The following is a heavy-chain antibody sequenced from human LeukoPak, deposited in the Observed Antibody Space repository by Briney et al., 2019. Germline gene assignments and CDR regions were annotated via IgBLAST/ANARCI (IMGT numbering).Heavy chain of an antibody. Sequence: GASVKVSCKASGGTFSSYAISWVRQAPGQGLEWMGGIIPIFGTANYAQKFQGRVTIIADESTSTAYMELSSLRSEDTAVYYCARDYGYSSGSPYYFDYWGQGTLVTVSS. CDR1: GGTFSSYA. CDR2: IIPIFGTA. J-gene: IGHJ4*02. D-gene: IGHD6-19*01. CDR3: ARDYGYSSGSPYYFDY. V-gene: IGHV1-69*13.